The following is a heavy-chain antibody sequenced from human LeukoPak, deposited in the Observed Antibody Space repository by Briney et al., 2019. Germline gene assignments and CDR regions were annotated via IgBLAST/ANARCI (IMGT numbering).Heavy chain of an antibody. J-gene: IGHJ4*02. CDR3: ARRGGSGILNY. D-gene: IGHD3-10*01. Sequence: GGSLRLSCAASGFTFVSYSMSWVRQAPGKGLEWVSHISSSRSIIYYADSVTGRFTISRDNAKNSLYLQMNSLRAEDTAVYYCARRGGSGILNYWGQGTLVTVSS. V-gene: IGHV3-48*04. CDR1: GFTFVSYS. CDR2: ISSSRSII.